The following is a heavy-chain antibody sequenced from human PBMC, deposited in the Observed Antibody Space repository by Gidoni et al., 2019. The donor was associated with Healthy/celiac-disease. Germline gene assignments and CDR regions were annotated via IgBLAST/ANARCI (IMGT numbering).Heavy chain of an antibody. CDR1: GGTFSSYT. V-gene: IGHV1-69*02. CDR2: IIPILGIA. D-gene: IGHD2-15*01. Sequence: QVQLVQSVAEVKKPGSSVKVSCKASGGTFSSYTISWVRQAPGQGLEWVGRIIPILGIANYAQKFQGRVTITADKSTSTAYMELSSLRSEDTAVYYCASMDCSGGSCYRWGQGTLVTVSS. J-gene: IGHJ4*02. CDR3: ASMDCSGGSCYR.